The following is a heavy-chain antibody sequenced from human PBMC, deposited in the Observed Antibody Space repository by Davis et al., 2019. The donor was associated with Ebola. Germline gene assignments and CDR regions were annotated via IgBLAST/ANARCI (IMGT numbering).Heavy chain of an antibody. Sequence: SETLSLTCTVSGGSIISSSSYCGWLRQPPRKGLEWIGSIYYSGITYYNPSLKSRVTISVDTSKNQFSLKLRSVTAADTAVYYCARQGWSGYSLRHWLDPWGRGTLVTVSS. J-gene: IGHJ5*02. D-gene: IGHD3-3*01. CDR3: ARQGWSGYSLRHWLDP. CDR1: GGSIISSSSY. CDR2: IYYSGIT. V-gene: IGHV4-39*01.